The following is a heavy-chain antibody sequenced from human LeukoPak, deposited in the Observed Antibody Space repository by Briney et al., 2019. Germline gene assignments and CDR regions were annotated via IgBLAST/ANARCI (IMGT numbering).Heavy chain of an antibody. Sequence: SVTLSLTCTVSGGSISSYYWSWIRQPAGKGLEWIGRIYTSGSTNYNPSLKSRVTMSVDTSKNQFSLKLSSVTAADTAVYYCARHVGSLYFAMVRGVTEGDDAFDIWGQGTMVTVSS. V-gene: IGHV4-4*07. CDR1: GGSISSYY. CDR2: IYTSGST. CDR3: ARHVGSLYFAMVRGVTEGDDAFDI. D-gene: IGHD3-10*01. J-gene: IGHJ3*02.